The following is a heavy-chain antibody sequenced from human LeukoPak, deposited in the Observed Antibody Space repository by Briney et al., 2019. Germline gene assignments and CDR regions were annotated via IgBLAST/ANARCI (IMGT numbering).Heavy chain of an antibody. Sequence: GGSLSLSCAASGFTVSSNYMSWVRQAPGKGLEWVSVIYSGGSTYYADSVKGRFTISRDNSKNTLYLQMNSLRAEDTAVYYCAKKSSGWAFDIWGQGTMVTVSS. J-gene: IGHJ3*02. CDR1: GFTVSSNY. CDR3: AKKSSGWAFDI. V-gene: IGHV3-53*01. D-gene: IGHD6-19*01. CDR2: IYSGGST.